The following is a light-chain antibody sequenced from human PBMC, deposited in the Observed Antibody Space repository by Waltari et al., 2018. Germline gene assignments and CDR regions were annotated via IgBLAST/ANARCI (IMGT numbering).Light chain of an antibody. CDR3: AAWDDSLSRVI. J-gene: IGLJ2*01. Sequence: QSVLTQPPSASGTPGQRVPISCSGTSSNLGNNYVYLYQEFSGTAPKLLIYKNNQRAPGVPDRFSGSKSGTSMSLAISGLRTEDEADYYCAAWDDSLSRVIFGGGTKLTVL. CDR1: SSNLGNNY. V-gene: IGLV1-47*01. CDR2: KNN.